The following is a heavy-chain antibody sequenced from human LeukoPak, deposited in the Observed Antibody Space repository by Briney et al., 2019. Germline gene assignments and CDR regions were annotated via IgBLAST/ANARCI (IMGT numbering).Heavy chain of an antibody. CDR2: ISTSSSPI. D-gene: IGHD6-13*01. V-gene: IGHV3-48*02. J-gene: IGHJ4*02. CDR3: ARGVDY. Sequence: GGSLRLSCAASGFTFSSYSMNWVRQAPGKGLEWVSYISTSSSPIYYADSVRGRFTISRDNAKNSLHLQMNSLRDEDAAVYYCARGVDYWGQGTLVTVSS. CDR1: GFTFSSYS.